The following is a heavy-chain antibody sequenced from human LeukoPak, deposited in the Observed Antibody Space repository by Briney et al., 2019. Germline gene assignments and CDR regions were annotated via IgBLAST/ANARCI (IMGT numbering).Heavy chain of an antibody. V-gene: IGHV3-30*18. Sequence: GRSLRLSCAASGFTFSSYGMHWVRQAPGKGLEWVAVISYDGSNKYYADSVKGRFTISRDNSKNTLYLQMNSLRAEDTAVYYCAKDLVGSSWYYFQHWGQSTLVTVSS. J-gene: IGHJ1*01. D-gene: IGHD6-13*01. CDR2: ISYDGSNK. CDR3: AKDLVGSSWYYFQH. CDR1: GFTFSSYG.